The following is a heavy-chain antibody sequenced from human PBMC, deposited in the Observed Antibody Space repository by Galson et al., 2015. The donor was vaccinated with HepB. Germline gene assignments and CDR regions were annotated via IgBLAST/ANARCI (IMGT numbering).Heavy chain of an antibody. Sequence: ISGDSASTNIVAWNWIRQSPSRGLEWLGRTYYRSKWYNDYAVSVQSRITINPDTSRNQFSLQLNSVTPEDTGVYYCTRVRHLARGMDVWGQGTTVTVSS. CDR3: TRVRHLARGMDV. CDR2: TYYRSKWYN. J-gene: IGHJ6*02. D-gene: IGHD5-12*01. CDR1: GDSASTNIVA. V-gene: IGHV6-1*01.